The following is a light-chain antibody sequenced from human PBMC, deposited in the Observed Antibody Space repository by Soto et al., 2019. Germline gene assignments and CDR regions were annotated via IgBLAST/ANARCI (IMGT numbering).Light chain of an antibody. CDR3: QQYNSYPWT. Sequence: DIQMTQSPSTLSASVGDRVTITCRASQSISSWLAWYQQKPGKAPKLLIYDASSLESGVPSRFSGSGSGTEFTLTISSLQPDDCATYYCQQYNSYPWTFVQGTKVEIK. CDR1: QSISSW. CDR2: DAS. J-gene: IGKJ1*01. V-gene: IGKV1-5*01.